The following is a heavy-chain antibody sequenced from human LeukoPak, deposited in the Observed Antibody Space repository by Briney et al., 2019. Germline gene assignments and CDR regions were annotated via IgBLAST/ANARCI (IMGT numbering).Heavy chain of an antibody. Sequence: ASVQVSCKASGYTFTSYDINWVRQATGQGLEWMGWLNPNSGNTGYAQKFQGRVTMTRNTSISTAYMELSSLRSEDTAVYYCARVEQLGYYYYYGMDVWGQGTTVTVSS. J-gene: IGHJ6*02. V-gene: IGHV1-8*01. CDR1: GYTFTSYD. D-gene: IGHD1/OR15-1a*01. CDR2: LNPNSGNT. CDR3: ARVEQLGYYYYYGMDV.